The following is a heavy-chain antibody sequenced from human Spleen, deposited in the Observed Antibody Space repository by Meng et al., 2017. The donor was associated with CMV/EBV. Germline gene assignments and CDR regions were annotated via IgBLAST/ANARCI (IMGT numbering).Heavy chain of an antibody. CDR3: ARFHCSSTSCYYTALYYYYGMDV. CDR2: ISAYNGNT. Sequence: ASVKVSCKASGYTFTSYGISWVRQAPGQGLEWMGWISAYNGNTNYVQKLQGRVTMTTDTSTSTAYMELRSPRSDDTAVYYCARFHCSSTSCYYTALYYYYGMDVWGQGTTVTVSS. J-gene: IGHJ6*02. D-gene: IGHD2-2*01. CDR1: GYTFTSYG. V-gene: IGHV1-18*01.